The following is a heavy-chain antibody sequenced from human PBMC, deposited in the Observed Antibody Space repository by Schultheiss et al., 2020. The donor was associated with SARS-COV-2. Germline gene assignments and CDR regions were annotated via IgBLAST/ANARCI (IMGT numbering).Heavy chain of an antibody. D-gene: IGHD3-22*01. V-gene: IGHV4-34*01. CDR3: ARYYYDSSGHQGDY. J-gene: IGHJ4*02. CDR2: IYHSGST. CDR1: GGSFSGYY. Sequence: SQTLSLTCAVYGGSFSGYYWSWIRQPPGKGLEWIGEIYHSGSTNYNPSLKSRVTISVDKSKNQFSLKLSSVTAADTAVYYCARYYYDSSGHQGDYWGQGTLVTVSS.